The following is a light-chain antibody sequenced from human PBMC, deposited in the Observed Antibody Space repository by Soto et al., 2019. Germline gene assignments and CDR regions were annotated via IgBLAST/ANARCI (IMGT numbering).Light chain of an antibody. Sequence: DIVLTQSPGTLSLSPGERATLSCRTSQSISSSYLAWYQQKPGQAPRLLIYGASSRATGIPDRFSGSGSGTDFTLTISRLEPEYFAVYYCQQYGSSPFTVGPGTKVDSK. CDR1: QSISSSY. CDR2: GAS. V-gene: IGKV3-20*01. J-gene: IGKJ3*01. CDR3: QQYGSSPFT.